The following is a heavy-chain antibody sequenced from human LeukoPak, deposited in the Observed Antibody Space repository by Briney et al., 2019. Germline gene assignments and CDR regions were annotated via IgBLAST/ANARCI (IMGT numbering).Heavy chain of an antibody. J-gene: IGHJ3*02. D-gene: IGHD4-17*01. CDR2: ISSSSSTI. CDR1: GFTFSSYS. Sequence: GGSLRLSCAASGFTFSSYSMNWVRQAPGKGLEWVSYISSSSSTIYYADSVKGRFTISRDNAKNSLYLQMNSLRAEDTAVYYCAREGVGYGDYDDAFDIWGQGTMVTVSS. V-gene: IGHV3-48*01. CDR3: AREGVGYGDYDDAFDI.